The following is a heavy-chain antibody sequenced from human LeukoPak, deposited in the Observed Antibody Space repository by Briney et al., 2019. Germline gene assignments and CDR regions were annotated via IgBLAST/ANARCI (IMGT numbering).Heavy chain of an antibody. D-gene: IGHD2/OR15-2a*01. V-gene: IGHV4-4*07. CDR1: VDSYSRYY. CDR3: ARMFGAYFSFDY. J-gene: IGHJ4*02. CDR2: IYTSGTT. Sequence: PSETLSLTCTVSVDSYSRYYWSWIRQPAGKALEWVGRIYTSGTTNYNPSLKSRVTMSVDTSKEQFALTLGSVTAADTARYYCARMFGAYFSFDYWGQGTLVTVSS.